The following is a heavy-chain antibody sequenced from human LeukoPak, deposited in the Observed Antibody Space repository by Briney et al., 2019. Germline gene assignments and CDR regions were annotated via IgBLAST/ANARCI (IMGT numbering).Heavy chain of an antibody. CDR1: GFSFSSKW. J-gene: IGHJ5*02. CDR2: INQDGTEK. Sequence: GGSLRLSCAASGFSFSSKWMSWVRQAPGKGLEWVANINQDGTEKYYVDSLKGRFTISRDNAKNSLYLQMNSLRADDTAVYYCARVARCCSGGTCSWFDPWGQGTLVTVSS. V-gene: IGHV3-7*01. CDR3: ARVARCCSGGTCSWFDP. D-gene: IGHD2-15*01.